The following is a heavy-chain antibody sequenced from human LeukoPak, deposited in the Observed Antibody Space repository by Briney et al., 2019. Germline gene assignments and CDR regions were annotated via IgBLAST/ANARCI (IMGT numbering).Heavy chain of an antibody. CDR3: ATKGVYSSTWYYFDY. CDR1: GFTVSNNY. D-gene: IGHD6-13*01. CDR2: IYIGGST. V-gene: IGHV3-53*01. Sequence: PGGSLRLSCAASGFTVSNNYMSWVRQAPGKGLEWVSVIYIGGSTNYADSVKGRFTISRDNSQNTLYLQMNSLRAEDTAVYYCATKGVYSSTWYYFDYWGREPWSPSPQ. J-gene: IGHJ4*02.